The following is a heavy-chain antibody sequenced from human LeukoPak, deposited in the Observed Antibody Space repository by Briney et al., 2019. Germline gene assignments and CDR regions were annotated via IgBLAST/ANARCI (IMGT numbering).Heavy chain of an antibody. CDR1: AITFSNAW. J-gene: IGHJ4*02. D-gene: IGHD6-19*01. CDR2: IKSKSDGGTT. Sequence: GGSLRLSCSASAITFSNAWMSWVRQAPGKGLEWVGRIKSKSDGGTTDYAAPVKGRFTISRDDSKNTLYLQLNSLKTEDTAVYYCTTAALSGWYVLDYWGQGTLVTVSS. V-gene: IGHV3-15*01. CDR3: TTAALSGWYVLDY.